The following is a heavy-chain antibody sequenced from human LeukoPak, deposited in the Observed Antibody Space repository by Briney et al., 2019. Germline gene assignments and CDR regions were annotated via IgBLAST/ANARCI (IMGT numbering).Heavy chain of an antibody. D-gene: IGHD3-10*01. CDR2: IIPIFGTA. Sequence: SVKVSCKASGGTFSSYAISWVRQAPGQGLEWIGGIIPIFGTANYAQKFQGRVTITTDESTSTAYMELSSLRSEDTAVYYCARGSGYYGSGSTTSPDNWFDPWGQGTLVTVSS. CDR3: ARGSGYYGSGSTTSPDNWFDP. V-gene: IGHV1-69*05. J-gene: IGHJ5*02. CDR1: GGTFSSYA.